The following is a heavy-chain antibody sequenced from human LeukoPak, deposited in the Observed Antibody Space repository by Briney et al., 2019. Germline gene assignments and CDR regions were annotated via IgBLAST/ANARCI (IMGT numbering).Heavy chain of an antibody. CDR1: GGTFSSYA. J-gene: IGHJ6*03. Sequence: SVKVSCKASGGTFSSYAISWVRQAPGQGLEWMGGIIPIFGTANYAQKFQGRVTITTDESTSTAYMELSSLRSEETAVYYCARGTTPRITNFGVVEHYSYMDVWGKGTTVTVSS. V-gene: IGHV1-69*05. CDR3: ARGTTPRITNFGVVEHYSYMDV. D-gene: IGHD3-3*01. CDR2: IIPIFGTA.